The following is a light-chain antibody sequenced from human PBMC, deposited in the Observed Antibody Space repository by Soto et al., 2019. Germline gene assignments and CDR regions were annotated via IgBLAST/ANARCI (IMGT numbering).Light chain of an antibody. Sequence: EIVLTQSPGTLSLSPGERATLSCRASQSVTSNYLAWYQQKPGQAPSLLIYGASARAAGIPDRFSGSGTGPDFAHTISGLEPEDFAVYFCQQYASSPWTFGQGTKVEIK. CDR2: GAS. CDR3: QQYASSPWT. J-gene: IGKJ1*01. V-gene: IGKV3-20*01. CDR1: QSVTSNY.